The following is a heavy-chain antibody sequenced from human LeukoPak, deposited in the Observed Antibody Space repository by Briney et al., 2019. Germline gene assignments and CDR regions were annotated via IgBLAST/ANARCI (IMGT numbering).Heavy chain of an antibody. D-gene: IGHD6-19*01. CDR2: ISNSGST. J-gene: IGHJ4*02. Sequence: SEPLSLTCTVSGDSISSYYWSWIRQPPGKGLEWIVYISNSGSTIYNPSLKSRVAISVDTSKNQFSLDLNSVTAADTAVYYCARHDQWLPSFFHYRGQGTLLTVSS. V-gene: IGHV4-59*08. CDR3: ARHDQWLPSFFHY. CDR1: GDSISSYY.